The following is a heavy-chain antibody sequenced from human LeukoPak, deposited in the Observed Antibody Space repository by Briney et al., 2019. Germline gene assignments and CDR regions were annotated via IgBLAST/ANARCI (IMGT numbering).Heavy chain of an antibody. CDR3: AREALIADDGGDAFDI. V-gene: IGHV1-18*01. D-gene: IGHD6-13*01. CDR1: GYTFTSYG. J-gene: IGHJ3*02. CDR2: ISAYNGNT. Sequence: ASVKVSCKASGYTFTSYGTSWVRQAPGQGLEWMGWISAYNGNTNYAQKLQGRVTMTTDTSTSTAYMELRSLRSDDTAVYYCAREALIADDGGDAFDIWGQGTMVTVSS.